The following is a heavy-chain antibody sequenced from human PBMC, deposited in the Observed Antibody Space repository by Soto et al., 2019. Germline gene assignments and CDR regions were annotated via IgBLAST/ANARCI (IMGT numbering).Heavy chain of an antibody. V-gene: IGHV1-18*01. CDR3: ARGYCSGGSCYSNYYYYMDV. CDR1: GYTFTSYG. D-gene: IGHD2-15*01. J-gene: IGHJ6*03. Sequence: QVQLVQSGAEVKKPGASVKVSCKASGYTFTSYGISWVRQAPGQGLEWMGWISAYNGITNYAQKLQGRVTMTTDTSTSTAYMELRSLRSDDTAVYYCARGYCSGGSCYSNYYYYMDVWGKGTTVTVSS. CDR2: ISAYNGIT.